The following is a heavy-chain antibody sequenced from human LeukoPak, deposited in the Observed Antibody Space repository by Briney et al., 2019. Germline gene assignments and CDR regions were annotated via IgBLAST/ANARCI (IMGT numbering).Heavy chain of an antibody. V-gene: IGHV4-38-2*02. J-gene: IGHJ6*03. Sequence: PSETLSLTCTVSGHSISSGYYWGWIRQPPGKGLEWIGSIYHSGSTYYNPSLKSRVTISVDTSKNQFSLKLSSVTAADTAVYYCARDLPSWAYYYYYYMDVWGKGTTVTVSS. CDR2: IYHSGST. CDR1: GHSISSGYY. D-gene: IGHD3-16*01. CDR3: ARDLPSWAYYYYYYMDV.